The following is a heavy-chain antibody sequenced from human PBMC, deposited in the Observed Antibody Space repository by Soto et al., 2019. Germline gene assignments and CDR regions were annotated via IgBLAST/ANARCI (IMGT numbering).Heavy chain of an antibody. D-gene: IGHD6-19*01. CDR1: GYTFTGYY. J-gene: IGHJ4*02. Sequence: GASVKVSCKASGYTFTGYYIHWVRQAPGQGLEWMGWVNPSSGGTNYAQKFQGWVTMTRDTSISTAYMELSRLRSDDTAVYYCVTSRVSIAVAGETEYYFDYWGQGTLVTVSS. CDR2: VNPSSGGT. CDR3: VTSRVSIAVAGETEYYFDY. V-gene: IGHV1-2*04.